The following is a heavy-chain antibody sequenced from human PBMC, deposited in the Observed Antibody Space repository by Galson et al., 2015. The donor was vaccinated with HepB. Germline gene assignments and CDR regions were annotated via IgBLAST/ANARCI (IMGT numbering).Heavy chain of an antibody. J-gene: IGHJ5*02. Sequence: SVKVSCKASGGTFSSYAISWVRQAPGQGLEWMGGIIPIFGTANYAQKFQGRVTITADESTSTAYMELSSLRSEDTAVYYCAREPEYIVVVPAATNWFDPWGQGTLVTVSS. CDR2: IIPIFGTA. CDR1: GGTFSSYA. V-gene: IGHV1-69*13. D-gene: IGHD2-2*01. CDR3: AREPEYIVVVPAATNWFDP.